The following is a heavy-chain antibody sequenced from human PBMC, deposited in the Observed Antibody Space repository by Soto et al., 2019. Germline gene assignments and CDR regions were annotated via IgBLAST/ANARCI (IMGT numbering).Heavy chain of an antibody. CDR2: ISGSGGST. V-gene: IGHV3-23*01. Sequence: GGSLRLSCAASGFTFSSYAMSWVRQAPGKGLEWVSAISGSGGSTYYADSVKGRFTISRDNSKNTLYLQMNSLRAEDTAVYYCAKPPVPAATSLYYYYGMDVWGQGTTVTVSS. CDR3: AKPPVPAATSLYYYYGMDV. J-gene: IGHJ6*02. D-gene: IGHD2-2*01. CDR1: GFTFSSYA.